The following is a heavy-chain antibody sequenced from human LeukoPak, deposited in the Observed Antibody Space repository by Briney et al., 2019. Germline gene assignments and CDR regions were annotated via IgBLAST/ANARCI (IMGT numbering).Heavy chain of an antibody. Sequence: GGSLRLSCAVSGFTFSDYFMNWVRQPPGEGLEWISSITASGDVMYYADSVKGRFTISRDNAKNSLYLQMSSLSAEDTAVYYCARDGVALNDLDHWGQGTLVTVSS. CDR3: ARDGVALNDLDH. J-gene: IGHJ4*02. CDR2: ITASGDVM. CDR1: GFTFSDYF. D-gene: IGHD5-12*01. V-gene: IGHV3-11*01.